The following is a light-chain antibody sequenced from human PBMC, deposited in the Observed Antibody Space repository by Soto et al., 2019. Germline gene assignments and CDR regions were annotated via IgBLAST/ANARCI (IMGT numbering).Light chain of an antibody. J-gene: IGKJ4*01. CDR3: QQRGLT. V-gene: IGKV1-9*01. CDR2: AAS. CDR1: QGISSY. Sequence: IQLTQSPSSLSASVGDRVTITCRASQGISSYLAWYQQKPGKAPKLLIYAASTLQSGVPSRFSGSGSGTDFTLTISSLQPEDFVTYYCQQRGLTFGGGTKVEIK.